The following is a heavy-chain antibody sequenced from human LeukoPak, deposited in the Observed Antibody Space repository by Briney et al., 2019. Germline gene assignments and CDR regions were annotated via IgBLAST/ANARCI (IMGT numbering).Heavy chain of an antibody. CDR2: INAGNGNT. D-gene: IGHD6-19*01. CDR1: GYTFTSYA. V-gene: IGHV1-3*03. J-gene: IGHJ4*02. Sequence: ASVKVSCKASGYTFTSYAMHWVRQAPGQRLEWMGWINAGNGNTKYSQEFQGRVTITRDTSASTAYMELGSLRSEDMAVYYCAMGVGAPEDLAVAADFDYWGQGTLVTVSS. CDR3: AMGVGAPEDLAVAADFDY.